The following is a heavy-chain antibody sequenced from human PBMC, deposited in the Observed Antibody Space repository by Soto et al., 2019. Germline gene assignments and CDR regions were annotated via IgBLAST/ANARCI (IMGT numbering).Heavy chain of an antibody. J-gene: IGHJ4*02. D-gene: IGHD5-12*01. V-gene: IGHV3-21*01. CDR2: ISSSSSYI. CDR3: ARGLRVATKGGALVY. CDR1: GFTFSSYS. Sequence: EVQLVESGGGLVKPGGSLRLSCAASGFTFSSYSMNWVRQAPGKGLEWVSSISSSSSYIYYADSVKGRFTISRDNAKNSLDLQMNSLRAEDTAVYYCARGLRVATKGGALVYWGQGTLVTVSS.